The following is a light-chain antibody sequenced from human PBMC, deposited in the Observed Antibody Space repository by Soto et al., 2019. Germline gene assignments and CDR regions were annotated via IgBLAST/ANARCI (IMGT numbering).Light chain of an antibody. CDR3: QHYSTSYPWT. CDR1: QSISSW. Sequence: DIQMTQSPSTLSASVGDRVTITCWASQSISSWLAWYQQKPGKAPKLLIYDASSLESGVPSRFSGRGSGTEFTLTISSLQPDDLATYFCQHYSTSYPWTFGQGTKVEIK. J-gene: IGKJ1*01. CDR2: DAS. V-gene: IGKV1-5*01.